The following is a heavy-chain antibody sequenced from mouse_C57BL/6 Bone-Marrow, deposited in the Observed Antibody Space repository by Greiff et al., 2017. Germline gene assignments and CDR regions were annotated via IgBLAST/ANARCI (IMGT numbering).Heavy chain of an antibody. CDR2: IYPGDGDT. J-gene: IGHJ4*01. CDR3: AGGDYDRGSLYAMDY. CDR1: GYAFSSSW. V-gene: IGHV1-82*01. Sequence: VQGVESGPELVKPGASVKISCKASGYAFSSSWMNWVKQRPGKGLEWIGRIYPGDGDTNYNGKFKGKATLTADKSSSTAYMQLSSLTSEDSAVYFCAGGDYDRGSLYAMDYWGQGTSVTVSS. D-gene: IGHD2-4*01.